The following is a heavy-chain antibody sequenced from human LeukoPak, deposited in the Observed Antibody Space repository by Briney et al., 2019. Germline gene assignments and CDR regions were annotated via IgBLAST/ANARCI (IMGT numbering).Heavy chain of an antibody. J-gene: IGHJ4*02. V-gene: IGHV4-39*01. CDR2: INYSGTT. Sequence: SEALSLTCTVSGGAISNDNFYWGWIRQPPGKGLEWLGSINYSGTTYYNPSLKSRVTISVGTSKTQCSLKLNSVTAADTAVYYCARLSDYWGQGTLVTVSS. CDR1: GGAISNDNFY. CDR3: ARLSDY.